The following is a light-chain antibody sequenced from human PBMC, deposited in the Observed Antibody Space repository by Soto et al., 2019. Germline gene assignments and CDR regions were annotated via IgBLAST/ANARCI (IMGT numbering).Light chain of an antibody. CDR2: DAS. CDR1: QSVSSSY. Sequence: EMVLAQSPGTLSLSPGERATLSCRASQSVSSSYLAWYQQKPGQAPRLLIYDASNRATGIPARFSGSGSGTDFTLTISSLEPEDFAVYYCQQRSNCLFGQGTRLEIK. J-gene: IGKJ5*01. V-gene: IGKV3D-20*02. CDR3: QQRSNCL.